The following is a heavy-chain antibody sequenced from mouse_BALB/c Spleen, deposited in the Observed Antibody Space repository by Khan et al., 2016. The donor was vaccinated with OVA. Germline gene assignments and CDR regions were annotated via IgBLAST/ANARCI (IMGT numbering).Heavy chain of an antibody. D-gene: IGHD1-1*01. CDR1: GYSFTGYY. CDR3: ARGAYYGSSSFAY. Sequence: LVKTGASVKISCKASGYSFTGYYMHWVKQSHGKSLEWIGYISCDNGYTTYNQKFKGKSTFTVDTSSSTVYMQFNSLTSEDSAVKYCARGAYYGSSSFAYWGQGTLVTVSA. V-gene: IGHV1S34*01. J-gene: IGHJ3*01. CDR2: ISCDNGYT.